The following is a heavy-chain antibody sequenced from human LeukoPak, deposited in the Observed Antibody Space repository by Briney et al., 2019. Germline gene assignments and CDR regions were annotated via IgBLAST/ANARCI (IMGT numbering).Heavy chain of an antibody. CDR2: ISYDGSNK. V-gene: IGHV3-30-3*01. Sequence: GGSLRLFCAASGFTFSSYAMHWVRQAPGKGLEWVAVISYDGSNKYYADSVKGRFTISRDNSKNTLYLQMNSLRAEDTAVYYCARDLDYWGQGTLVTVSS. J-gene: IGHJ4*02. CDR3: ARDLDY. CDR1: GFTFSSYA.